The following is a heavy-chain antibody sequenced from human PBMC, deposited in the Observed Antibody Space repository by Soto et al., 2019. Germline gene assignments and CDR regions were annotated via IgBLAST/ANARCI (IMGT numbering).Heavy chain of an antibody. Sequence: SDTLSLTCTVSGGSISSYYWSWIRQPAGKGLEWIGRIYTSGSTNYNPSLNSRVTMSVDTSKNQFSLKLSSVTAADTAVYYCARWDYDILTGYYFFQHWGQGTLVTVSS. CDR3: ARWDYDILTGYYFFQH. CDR1: GGSISSYY. V-gene: IGHV4-4*07. J-gene: IGHJ1*01. CDR2: IYTSGST. D-gene: IGHD3-9*01.